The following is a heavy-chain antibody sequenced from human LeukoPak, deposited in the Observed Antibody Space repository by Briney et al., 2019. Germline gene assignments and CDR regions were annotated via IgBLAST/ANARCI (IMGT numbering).Heavy chain of an antibody. Sequence: SETLSLTCIVSGGSISSGGYYWTWIRQHPGKGLEWIGYIYSSGSTYYSPSLKSRITISLDTSKNHFSLKLSSVTAADTAVYYCARSDSSGYYGTYWGQGTLVTVSS. D-gene: IGHD3-22*01. CDR3: ARSDSSGYYGTY. CDR2: IYSSGST. V-gene: IGHV4-31*03. J-gene: IGHJ4*02. CDR1: GGSISSGGYY.